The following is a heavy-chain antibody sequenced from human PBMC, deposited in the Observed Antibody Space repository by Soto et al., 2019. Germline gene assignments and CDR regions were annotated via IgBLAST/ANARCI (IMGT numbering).Heavy chain of an antibody. D-gene: IGHD3-3*01. V-gene: IGHV3-7*01. J-gene: IGHJ6*03. Sequence: GGSLRLSCAASGFTFSSYWMSWVRQAPGKGLEWVANIKQDGSEKYYVDSVKGRFTISRDNAKNSLYLQMNSLRAEDTAVYYCARGGWGHEGGTIFGVLMDVWGKGTTVTISS. CDR3: ARGGWGHEGGTIFGVLMDV. CDR2: IKQDGSEK. CDR1: GFTFSSYW.